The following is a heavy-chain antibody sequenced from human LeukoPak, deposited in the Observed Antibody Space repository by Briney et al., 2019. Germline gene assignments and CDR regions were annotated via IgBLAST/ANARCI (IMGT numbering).Heavy chain of an antibody. CDR3: ARARRPTNAFDI. CDR1: GFTFSRYS. V-gene: IGHV3-23*01. J-gene: IGHJ3*02. Sequence: GGSLRLSCAASGFTFSRYSMNWVRQAPGKGLEWVSDISGSGGSTYYADSVKGRFTISRDNSKNTLYLQMNSLRAEDTAVYYCARARRPTNAFDIWGQGTMVTVSS. CDR2: ISGSGGST. D-gene: IGHD1-1*01.